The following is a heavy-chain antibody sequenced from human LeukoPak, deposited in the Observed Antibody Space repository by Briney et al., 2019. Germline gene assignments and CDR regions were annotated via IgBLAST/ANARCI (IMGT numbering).Heavy chain of an antibody. D-gene: IGHD3-22*01. CDR3: AKGDSSGYYYTHFDY. J-gene: IGHJ4*02. CDR1: GFTFSSYA. Sequence: PGGSLRLSCAASGFTFSSYAMSWVRQAPGEGLEWVSAISGSGGSTYYADSVKGRFTISRDNSKNTLYLQMNSLRAEDTAVYYCAKGDSSGYYYTHFDYWGQGTLVTVSS. CDR2: ISGSGGST. V-gene: IGHV3-23*01.